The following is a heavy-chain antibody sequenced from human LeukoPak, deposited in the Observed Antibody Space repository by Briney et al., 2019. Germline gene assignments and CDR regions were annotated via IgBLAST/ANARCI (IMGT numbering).Heavy chain of an antibody. CDR1: GYTFTSYS. D-gene: IGHD5-18*01. CDR3: ARDLSGYSYGLDFDY. CDR2: ISAYNGNT. J-gene: IGHJ4*02. Sequence: ASVKVSCKASGYTFTSYSISWVRQAPGQGLEWMGWISAYNGNTNYAQKLQGRVTMTTDTSTSTAYMELRSLRSDDTAVYYCARDLSGYSYGLDFDYWGQGTLVTVSS. V-gene: IGHV1-18*01.